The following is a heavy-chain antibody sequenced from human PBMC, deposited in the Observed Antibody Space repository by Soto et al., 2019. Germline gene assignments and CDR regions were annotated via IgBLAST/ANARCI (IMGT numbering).Heavy chain of an antibody. CDR1: GYTLTELS. Sequence: ASVKVSCKASGYTLTELSMHWVRQAPGKGLEWMGGFDPEDGETIYAQKFQGRVTMTEDTSTDTAYMELSSLRSEDTAVYYCATEPWTVAPDAFDIWGQGTMVTVSS. CDR3: ATEPWTVAPDAFDI. J-gene: IGHJ3*02. CDR2: FDPEDGET. V-gene: IGHV1-24*01. D-gene: IGHD4-17*01.